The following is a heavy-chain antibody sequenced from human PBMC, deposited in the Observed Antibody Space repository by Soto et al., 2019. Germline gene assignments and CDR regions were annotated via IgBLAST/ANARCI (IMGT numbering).Heavy chain of an antibody. J-gene: IGHJ4*02. CDR1: GFTFSSYG. D-gene: IGHD2-15*01. CDR3: AKGGGLFDY. Sequence: PVGSLRLSCAASGFTFSSYGMHWVRQAPGKGLEWVAVISYDGSNKYYADSVKGRFTISRDNSKNTLYLQMNSLRAEDTAVYYCAKGGGLFDYWGQGTLVTVSS. CDR2: ISYDGSNK. V-gene: IGHV3-30*18.